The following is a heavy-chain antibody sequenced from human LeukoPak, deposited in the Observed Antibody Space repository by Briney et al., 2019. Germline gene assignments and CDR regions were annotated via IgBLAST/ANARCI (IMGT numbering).Heavy chain of an antibody. V-gene: IGHV3-23*01. Sequence: PGGSLRLSCAASGFTFSSYAMSWVRQAPGKGLEWVSAISGSGGSTYYADSVKGRFTISRDNSKNTLYLQMNSLRAEDTAVYYCALTKGPEPDAFDIWGQGTMVTVSS. D-gene: IGHD1-14*01. CDR1: GFTFSSYA. J-gene: IGHJ3*02. CDR2: ISGSGGST. CDR3: ALTKGPEPDAFDI.